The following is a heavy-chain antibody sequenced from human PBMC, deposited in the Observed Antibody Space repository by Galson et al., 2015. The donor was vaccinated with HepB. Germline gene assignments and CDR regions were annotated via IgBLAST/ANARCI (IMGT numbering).Heavy chain of an antibody. D-gene: IGHD2-2*01. CDR2: ISGSGGST. CDR3: AKARCTTTSCYGGAFDY. Sequence: SLRLSCAASGFTFSNYAMSWVRQAPGKGLEWVSSISGSGGSTYYADSVKGRFTISRDNSKNTIYMQMNSLSAEDTAIYYCAKARCTTTSCYGGAFDYWGQGTLVTVSS. J-gene: IGHJ4*02. CDR1: GFTFSNYA. V-gene: IGHV3-23*01.